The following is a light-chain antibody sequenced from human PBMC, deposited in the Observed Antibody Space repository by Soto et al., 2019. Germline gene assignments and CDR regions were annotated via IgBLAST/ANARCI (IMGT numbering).Light chain of an antibody. CDR3: QSYDNNLRGVL. Sequence: QSVLTQPPSVSGAPGQIVTISCTGSSSNIGAGSVVHWYQQSPGRVPKLLVYGNKHRPSGVPDRFSASKSGTSASLAITGLQADDEADYYCQSYDNNLRGVLFGGGTKVTVL. V-gene: IGLV1-40*01. CDR2: GNK. CDR1: SSNIGAGSV. J-gene: IGLJ2*01.